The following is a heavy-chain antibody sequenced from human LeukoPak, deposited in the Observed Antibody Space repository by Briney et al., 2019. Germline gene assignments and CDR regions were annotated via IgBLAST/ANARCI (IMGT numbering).Heavy chain of an antibody. CDR3: ARESGKFDY. CDR1: GFTFSSYG. CDR2: ISYDGSNK. J-gene: IGHJ4*02. V-gene: IGHV3-30*03. Sequence: PGRSLRLSCAASGFTFSSYGMHWVRQAPGKGLEWVAVISYDGSNKYYADSVKGRFSISRDNSKNSLSLGMNSLRTEDTAMYYCARESGKFDYWGQGTLVAVSS.